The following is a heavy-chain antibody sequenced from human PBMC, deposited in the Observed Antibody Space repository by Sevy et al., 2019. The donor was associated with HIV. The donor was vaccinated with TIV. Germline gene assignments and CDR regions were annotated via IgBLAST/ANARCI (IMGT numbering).Heavy chain of an antibody. CDR3: ARYMGSGTSFDY. Sequence: LSLTCTVSGGSITNYYWGWIRQPPGMRLEWIGYIHSSGNTNSNPSLKSRVTISVDTSKNQFSLNLNSVTAADTAVYYCARYMGSGTSFDYWGQGTLVTVSS. V-gene: IGHV4-59*13. J-gene: IGHJ4*02. CDR1: GGSITNYY. CDR2: IHSSGNT. D-gene: IGHD6-13*01.